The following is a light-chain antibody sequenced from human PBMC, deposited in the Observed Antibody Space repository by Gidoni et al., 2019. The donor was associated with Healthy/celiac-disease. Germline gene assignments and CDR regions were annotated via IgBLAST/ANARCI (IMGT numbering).Light chain of an antibody. CDR2: GAS. J-gene: IGKJ4*01. CDR1: QSISSSQ. V-gene: IGKV3-20*01. CDR3: QHFGN. Sequence: EIVLTQSPGTLSLSPGQSATLSCRASQSISSSQLAWYQQKPGQAPRPLMYGASSRATGIPDRFSGSGSGTDFTLTIRRLEPEDFAVYYCQHFGNFGGXTKVE.